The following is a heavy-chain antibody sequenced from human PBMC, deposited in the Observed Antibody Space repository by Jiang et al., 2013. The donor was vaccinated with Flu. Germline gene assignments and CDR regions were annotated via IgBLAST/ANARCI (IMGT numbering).Heavy chain of an antibody. CDR3: ARASHRSDYYSTDAFDI. D-gene: IGHD3-22*01. J-gene: IGHJ3*02. Sequence: KGLEWIGYIYYSGSTYYNPSLKSRVTISVDTSKNQFSLKLNSVTAADTAVHYCARASHRSDYYSTDAFDIWGQGTLVTVSS. CDR2: IYYSGST. V-gene: IGHV4-30-4*05.